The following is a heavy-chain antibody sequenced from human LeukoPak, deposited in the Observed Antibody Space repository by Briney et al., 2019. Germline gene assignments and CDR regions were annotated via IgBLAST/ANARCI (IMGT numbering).Heavy chain of an antibody. CDR2: ISTDGTTT. V-gene: IGHV3-74*01. CDR1: GFTFSSYW. D-gene: IGHD6-19*01. CDR3: VSCTSIGW. J-gene: IGHJ4*02. Sequence: AGSLRLSCAASGFTFSSYWMHWVRQAPGKGLVWVSRISTDGTTTSYADSVKGRFTISRDNAKNTLYLQMNSLRAEDTAVYYCVSCTSIGWRGQGTLVTVSS.